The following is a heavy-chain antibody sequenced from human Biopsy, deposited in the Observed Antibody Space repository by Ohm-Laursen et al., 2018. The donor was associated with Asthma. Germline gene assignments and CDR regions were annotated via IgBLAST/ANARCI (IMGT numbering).Heavy chain of an antibody. CDR1: GGSITSSSYY. CDR2: THHSGYT. Sequence: TLSLTCIVSGGSITSSSYYWGWIRQTPGKGLEWLGDTHHSGYTNYNPSLSSRLTLSVDTSKNQFSLKLTSVTAADTAVYYCVRGSSSWHHGPFHYYYGLDVWGQGTTATVSS. J-gene: IGHJ6*02. V-gene: IGHV4-39*01. D-gene: IGHD6-13*01. CDR3: VRGSSSWHHGPFHYYYGLDV.